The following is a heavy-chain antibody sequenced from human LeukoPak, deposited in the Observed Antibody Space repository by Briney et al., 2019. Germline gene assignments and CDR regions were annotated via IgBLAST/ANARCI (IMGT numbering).Heavy chain of an antibody. CDR1: GWSFNDYY. CDR2: INARGDT. CDR3: ARGQVPAARGYNWFDP. D-gene: IGHD2-2*01. V-gene: IGHV4-34*01. J-gene: IGHJ5*02. Sequence: SETLSLTCAVNGWSFNDYYWNWIRQPPGKGLEWIGEINARGDTNFNPSLKSRVTISVDTSKSQFSLRLTSMIAADTAVYYCARGQVPAARGYNWFDPWGQEPLVTVSS.